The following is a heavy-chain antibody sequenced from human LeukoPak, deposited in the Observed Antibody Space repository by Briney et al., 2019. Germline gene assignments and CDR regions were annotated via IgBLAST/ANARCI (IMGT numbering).Heavy chain of an antibody. V-gene: IGHV3-74*01. CDR3: AKDRYSSWYLTLDY. J-gene: IGHJ4*02. Sequence: GGSLRLSCAASGFTFSSYWIHWVRQAPGKGLVWVSRINSDGSTTSYADSVKGRFTISRDNAKNTLYLQMNSLRAEDTAVYYCAKDRYSSWYLTLDYWGQGTLVTVSS. CDR2: INSDGSTT. CDR1: GFTFSSYW. D-gene: IGHD6-13*01.